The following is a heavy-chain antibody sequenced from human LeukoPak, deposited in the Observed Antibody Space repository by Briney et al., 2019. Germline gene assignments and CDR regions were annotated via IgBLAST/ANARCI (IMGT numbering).Heavy chain of an antibody. Sequence: ASVKVSCKASGYTFTGYYMHWVRQAPGQGLEWMGRIYPNSGGTNYAQKFQGRVTMARDTSISTAYMELSRLRSDDTAVYYCARGRITIFGVVMIFDYWGQGTLVTVSS. CDR1: GYTFTGYY. V-gene: IGHV1-2*06. CDR3: ARGRITIFGVVMIFDY. J-gene: IGHJ4*02. CDR2: IYPNSGGT. D-gene: IGHD3-3*01.